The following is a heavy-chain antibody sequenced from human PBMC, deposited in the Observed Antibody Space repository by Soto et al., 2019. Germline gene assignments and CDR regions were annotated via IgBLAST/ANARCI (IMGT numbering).Heavy chain of an antibody. Sequence: KISCKGSGYSFTSYWISWVRQAPGQGLEWMGGIIPIFGTANYAQKFQGRVTITADESTSTAYMELSSLRSEDTAVYYCASRALTYYYDSSGYFDYWGQGTLVTVSS. CDR1: GYSFTSYW. V-gene: IGHV1-69*01. CDR3: ASRALTYYYDSSGYFDY. D-gene: IGHD3-22*01. CDR2: IIPIFGTA. J-gene: IGHJ4*02.